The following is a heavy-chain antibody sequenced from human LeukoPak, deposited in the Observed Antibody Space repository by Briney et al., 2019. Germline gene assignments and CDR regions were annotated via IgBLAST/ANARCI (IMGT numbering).Heavy chain of an antibody. CDR3: AKSRAIWFGELLSTPDY. J-gene: IGHJ4*02. CDR2: INSDGSST. CDR1: GFTFSSYW. V-gene: IGHV3-74*01. Sequence: GGSLRLSCAASGFTFSSYWMHWVRHAPGKGLVWVSRINSDGSSTSYADSVKGRFTISRDNAKNTLYLQMNSLRAEDTAVYYCAKSRAIWFGELLSTPDYWGQGTLVTVSS. D-gene: IGHD3-10*01.